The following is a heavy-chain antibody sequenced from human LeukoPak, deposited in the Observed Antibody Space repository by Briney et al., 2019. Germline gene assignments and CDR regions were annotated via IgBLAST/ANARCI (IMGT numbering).Heavy chain of an antibody. CDR2: IKQDGSEI. CDR3: ARDQDTFWFDP. V-gene: IGHV3-7*04. Sequence: GGSLRLSCAASGFTFSSYWMSWVRQAPGKGPEWVANIKQDGSEINYVGSVKGRFTISRDNAKNSLYLQLNSLRAEDSAVYYCARDQDTFWFDPWGQGTLVTVSS. CDR1: GFTFSSYW. J-gene: IGHJ5*02.